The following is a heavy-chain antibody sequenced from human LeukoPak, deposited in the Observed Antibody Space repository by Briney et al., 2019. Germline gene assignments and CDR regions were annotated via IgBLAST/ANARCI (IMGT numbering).Heavy chain of an antibody. D-gene: IGHD3-16*01. CDR3: AKSYSAWGSYRENWFDP. Sequence: PSETLSLICTVSGGSINNYFWSWIRQPPGKGLEWIGYIYYSGNTNYNPSLKSRLTISLDTSNNKFSLKLTSVTATDTAIYYCAKSYSAWGSYRENWFDPWGQGTLVTVSS. CDR2: IYYSGNT. V-gene: IGHV4-59*01. CDR1: GGSINNYF. J-gene: IGHJ5*02.